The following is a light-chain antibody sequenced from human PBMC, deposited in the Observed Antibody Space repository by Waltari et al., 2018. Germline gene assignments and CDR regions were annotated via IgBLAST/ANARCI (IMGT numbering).Light chain of an antibody. CDR3: CSYAGRYTSV. J-gene: IGLJ2*01. CDR2: DVD. Sequence: QSALTQTRSVSGSPGQSATLSCTGTNSDVGAYTYASWYQQRPGHAPQPVIYDVDKRPSEVPDRFSGSKAGNTASLTISGLQADDEADYYCCSYAGRYTSVFGGGTKVTVL. CDR1: NSDVGAYTY. V-gene: IGLV2-11*01.